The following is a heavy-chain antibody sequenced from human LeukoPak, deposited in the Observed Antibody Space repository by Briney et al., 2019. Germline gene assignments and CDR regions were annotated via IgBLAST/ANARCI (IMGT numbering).Heavy chain of an antibody. Sequence: ASVKVSCKASGYTFTSYALNWVRQAPGQGLEWMGWINTNTGTPTYAQGFTGRFVFSLDTSVSTAYLQISSLKAEDTAVYYCARDSSGWYHWFDPWGQGTLVTVSS. CDR1: GYTFTSYA. V-gene: IGHV7-4-1*02. J-gene: IGHJ5*02. CDR2: INTNTGTP. CDR3: ARDSSGWYHWFDP. D-gene: IGHD6-19*01.